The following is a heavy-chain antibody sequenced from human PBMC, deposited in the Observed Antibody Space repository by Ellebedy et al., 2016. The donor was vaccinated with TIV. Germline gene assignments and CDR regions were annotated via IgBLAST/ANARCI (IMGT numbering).Heavy chain of an antibody. J-gene: IGHJ3*02. CDR2: IDQNGGEK. CDR1: GFTFSHYY. CDR3: ARETPNRAFDI. Sequence: GESLKISCAASGFTFSHYYMTWVRQAPGKGLEWVANIDQNGGEKSYVDSVKSRFTISRDNAKNSLFLQMNSLRVEDTAVYYCARETPNRAFDIWGQGAMVTVSS. V-gene: IGHV3-7*01. D-gene: IGHD1-14*01.